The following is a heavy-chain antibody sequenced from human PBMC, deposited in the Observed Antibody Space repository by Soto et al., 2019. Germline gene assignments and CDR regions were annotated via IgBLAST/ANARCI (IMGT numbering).Heavy chain of an antibody. V-gene: IGHV1-58*01. Sequence: QMQLVQSGPEVKKPGTSVKVSCKASGFTFTSSAVQWVRQARGQRLEWIGWISAYNGNTDYAQKLQGRVTMTTDTSTSTAYMELRSLRSDDTAVYYCARVGAYCVSTSCHDYWGQGTLVTVSS. J-gene: IGHJ4*02. D-gene: IGHD2-2*01. CDR3: ARVGAYCVSTSCHDY. CDR1: GFTFTSSA. CDR2: ISAYNGNT.